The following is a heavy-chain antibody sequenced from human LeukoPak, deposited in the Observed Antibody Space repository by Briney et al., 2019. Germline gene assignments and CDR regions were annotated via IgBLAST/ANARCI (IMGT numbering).Heavy chain of an antibody. CDR3: ARVLYSSGWYEGYDY. CDR1: GFTFSTYT. Sequence: PGGSLRLSYAASGFTFSTYTMDWVRQAPGKGLEWVSSITSSSSYVYYPDSVKGRFTISRDNAKNSLYLQMNSLRAEDTAVYYCARVLYSSGWYEGYDYWGRGTLVTVSS. D-gene: IGHD6-19*01. CDR2: ITSSSSYV. J-gene: IGHJ4*02. V-gene: IGHV3-21*01.